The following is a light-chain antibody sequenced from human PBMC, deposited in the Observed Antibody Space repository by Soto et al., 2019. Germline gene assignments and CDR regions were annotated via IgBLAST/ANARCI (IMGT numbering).Light chain of an antibody. CDR3: QHYNSYSEA. V-gene: IGKV1D-16*01. Sequence: IQMTQSPSSVSASVGDRVTITCRASQGINGWLAWYQQKPGKAPKLLIYTASRLQSGVPSRFSGSGSGTDFTLTISSLQPDDFATYYCQHYNSYSEAFGQGTKVDIK. CDR2: TAS. J-gene: IGKJ1*01. CDR1: QGINGW.